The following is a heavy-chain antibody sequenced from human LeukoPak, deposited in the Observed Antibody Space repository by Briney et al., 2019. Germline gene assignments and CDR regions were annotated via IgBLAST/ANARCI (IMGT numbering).Heavy chain of an antibody. CDR1: GGSIGGSTYY. CDR2: IYYSGST. V-gene: IGHV4-39*07. D-gene: IGHD3-10*01. Sequence: SETLSLTCTVSGGSIGGSTYYWGWIRQPPGKGLEWIGNIYYSGSTYYNPSLKSRVTMSVDTSKNQFSLKLSSVTAADTAVYYCARQRGQYYFDYWGQGTLVTVSS. CDR3: ARQRGQYYFDY. J-gene: IGHJ4*02.